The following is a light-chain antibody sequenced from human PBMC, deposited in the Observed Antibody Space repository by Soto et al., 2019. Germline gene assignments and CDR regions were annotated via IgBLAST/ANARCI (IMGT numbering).Light chain of an antibody. CDR3: APWNDSLRAAV. CDR1: SSSIGSNY. Sequence: QTVVTQTPSASGTPGPRGTLSCSGRSSSIGSNYVYWYQQLPGTAPRLLIYTNSERPSGVPDRFSGSKSGTAASLAFSGLRSEDEADYNCAPWNDSLRAAVFGGGTQLTVL. V-gene: IGLV1-47*01. CDR2: TNS. J-gene: IGLJ7*01.